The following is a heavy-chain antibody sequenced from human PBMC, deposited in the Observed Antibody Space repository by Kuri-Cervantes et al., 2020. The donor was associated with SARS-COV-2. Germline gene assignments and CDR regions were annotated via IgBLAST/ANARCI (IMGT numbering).Heavy chain of an antibody. CDR3: ARGIVVVPAATQSYYYYGMDV. D-gene: IGHD2-2*01. J-gene: IGHJ6*02. CDR1: GYTFTSYG. Sequence: ASVKVSCKASGYTFTSYGISWVRQAPGQGLEWMGWISAYNGNTNYAQKLQGRVTMTTDTSTSTAYMELRSLRSDDTAVYYCARGIVVVPAATQSYYYYGMDVWGQGTTVTVSS. V-gene: IGHV1-18*01. CDR2: ISAYNGNT.